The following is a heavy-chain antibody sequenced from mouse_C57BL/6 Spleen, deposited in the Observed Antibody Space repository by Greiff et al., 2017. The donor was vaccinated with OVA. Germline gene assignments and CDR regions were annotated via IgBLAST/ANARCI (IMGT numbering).Heavy chain of an antibody. D-gene: IGHD2-4*01. V-gene: IGHV1-64*01. J-gene: IGHJ3*01. CDR1: GYTFTSYW. CDR2: IHPNSGST. CDR3: ARRGYDYDVAWFAY. Sequence: QVQLQQPGAELVKPGASVKLSCKASGYTFTSYWMHWVKQRPGQGLEWIGMIHPNSGSTNYNEKFKSKATLTVDKSSSTAYMQLSSLTSEDSAVYYCARRGYDYDVAWFAYWGQGTLVTVSA.